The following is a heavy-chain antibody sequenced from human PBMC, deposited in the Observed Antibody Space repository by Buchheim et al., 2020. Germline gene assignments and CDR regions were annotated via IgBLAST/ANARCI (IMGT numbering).Heavy chain of an antibody. D-gene: IGHD1-26*01. J-gene: IGHJ3*02. CDR2: ISYDGSNK. CDR3: AKDRGKVGAVDAFDI. V-gene: IGHV3-30*18. CDR1: GFIFSTYG. Sequence: VQLVESGGGVVQPGRSLRLSCAASGFIFSTYGMHWVRQAPGKGLEWVAVISYDGSNKYYADSVKGRFTISRDNSKNTLYLQMNSLRAEDTAVYYCAKDRGKVGAVDAFDIWGQGT.